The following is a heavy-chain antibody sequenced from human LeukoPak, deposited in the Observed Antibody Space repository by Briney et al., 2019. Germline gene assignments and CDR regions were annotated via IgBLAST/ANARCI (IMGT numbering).Heavy chain of an antibody. CDR1: GGSISSSSYY. Sequence: SETLFLTCTVSGGSISSSSYYWGWIRQPPGKGLEWIGSIYYSGGTYYNPSLKSRVTISVDTSKNQFSLKLSSVTAADTAVYYCARGSFEGRRIMITFGGVIATWGQGTLVTVSS. V-gene: IGHV4-39*01. J-gene: IGHJ5*02. CDR3: ARGSFEGRRIMITFGGVIAT. D-gene: IGHD3-16*02. CDR2: IYYSGGT.